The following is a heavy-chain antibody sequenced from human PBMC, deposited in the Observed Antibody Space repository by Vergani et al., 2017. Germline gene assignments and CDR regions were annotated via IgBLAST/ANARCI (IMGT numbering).Heavy chain of an antibody. Sequence: QLQLQESGPGLVKPSETLSLTCTVSGGSISSSSYYWGWIRQPPGKGLEWIGSIYYSGSTNYNPSLKSRVTISVDTSKNQFSLKLSSVTAADTAVYYCAGGGGDYYDSSGYYGDAFDIWGQGTMVTVSS. CDR3: AGGGGDYYDSSGYYGDAFDI. J-gene: IGHJ3*02. V-gene: IGHV4-39*07. CDR1: GGSISSSSYY. CDR2: IYYSGST. D-gene: IGHD3-22*01.